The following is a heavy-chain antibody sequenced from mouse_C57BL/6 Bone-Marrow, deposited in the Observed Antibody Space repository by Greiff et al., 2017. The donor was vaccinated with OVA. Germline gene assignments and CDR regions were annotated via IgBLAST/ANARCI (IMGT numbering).Heavy chain of an antibody. D-gene: IGHD2-4*01. J-gene: IGHJ2*01. CDR2: ISSGGSYT. V-gene: IGHV5-6*01. CDR1: GFTFSSYG. Sequence: EVKLMESGGDLVKPGGSLKLSCAASGFTFSSYGMSWVRQTPDKRLEWVATISSGGSYTYYPDSVKGRFTISRDNAKNTLYLQMSSLKSEDTAMYYCARPYDYDFRDDWGQGTTLTVSS. CDR3: ARPYDYDFRDD.